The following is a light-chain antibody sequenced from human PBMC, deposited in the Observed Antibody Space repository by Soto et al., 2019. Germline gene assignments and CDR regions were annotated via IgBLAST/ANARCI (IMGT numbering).Light chain of an antibody. CDR3: QQYGSLVT. V-gene: IGKV3-20*01. J-gene: IGKJ1*01. CDR1: QSVSSSY. Sequence: EIVMTQSPATLSVSPGERATLSCMASQSVSSSYLAWYQQKPGRAPRLLIDGASSRATGIPDRFSGSGSGTDFTLTISRLEPEDLAVYYCQQYGSLVTFGQGTKVDIK. CDR2: GAS.